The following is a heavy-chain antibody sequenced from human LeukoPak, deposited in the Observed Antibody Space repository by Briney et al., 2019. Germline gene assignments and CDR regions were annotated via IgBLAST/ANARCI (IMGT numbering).Heavy chain of an antibody. D-gene: IGHD2-2*01. CDR1: GFTFSSYA. J-gene: IGHJ6*03. CDR2: ISGSGGST. V-gene: IGHV3-23*01. Sequence: GGSLRLSCAASGFTFSSYAMSWVRQAPGKGLEWVSAISGSGGSTYYADSVKGRFTISRDNSKNTLYLQMNSLRAEDTALYFCARVVAAAIYYYYMDVWGKGTTVTISS. CDR3: ARVVAAAIYYYYMDV.